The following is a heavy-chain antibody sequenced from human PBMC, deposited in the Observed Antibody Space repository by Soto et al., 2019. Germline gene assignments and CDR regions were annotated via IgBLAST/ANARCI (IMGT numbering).Heavy chain of an antibody. CDR3: ARYRREEVAGYTLDN. J-gene: IGHJ4*02. CDR2: VYNSGST. D-gene: IGHD2-15*01. V-gene: IGHV4-59*01. Sequence: NPSETLSLTCTVSGGSISSNYWTWIRQPPGKGLEWIGYVYNSGSTNYNPSLKSRVTISEDTSKSQFSLKVNSMTAADTAVYYCARYRREEVAGYTLDNWGQGILVTVSS. CDR1: GGSISSNY.